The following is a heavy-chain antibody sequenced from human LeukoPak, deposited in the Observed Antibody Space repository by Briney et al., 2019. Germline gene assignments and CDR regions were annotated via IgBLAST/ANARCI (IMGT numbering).Heavy chain of an antibody. J-gene: IGHJ3*02. CDR2: IYYSGST. V-gene: IGHV4-59*01. Sequence: SETLSLTCTVSVGSISSYYWSWIRQSPGRGLEWIGYIYYSGSTDYNPSLKSRVTISVDTFKNQFSLRLSSVTAADTAVYYCARGIGLQYDTSGYYYYAFDMWGQGTMVTVSS. D-gene: IGHD3-22*01. CDR1: VGSISSYY. CDR3: ARGIGLQYDTSGYYYYAFDM.